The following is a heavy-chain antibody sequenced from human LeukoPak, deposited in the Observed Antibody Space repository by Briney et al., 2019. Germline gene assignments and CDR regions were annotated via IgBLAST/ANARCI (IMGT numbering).Heavy chain of an antibody. CDR2: IYYSGST. CDR3: ARGSHILTGYGQIYYYYGMDV. J-gene: IGHJ6*02. V-gene: IGHV4-61*01. CDR1: GGPISSSSYY. D-gene: IGHD3-9*01. Sequence: SETLSLTCSVSGGPISSSSYYWSWIRQPPGKGLEWIGYIYYSGSTNYNPSLKSRVTISVDTSKNQFSLKLSSVTAADTAVYYCARGSHILTGYGQIYYYYGMDVWGQGTTVTVSS.